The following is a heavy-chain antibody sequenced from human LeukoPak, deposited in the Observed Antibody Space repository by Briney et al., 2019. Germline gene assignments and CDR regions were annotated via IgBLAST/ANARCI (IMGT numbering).Heavy chain of an antibody. J-gene: IGHJ4*02. Sequence: PGGSLRLSCAASGSTFSRYWMHWVRQAPGKGLVGASRVKSDGSDTIYADSVKGRFTISRDNAKNTLYLQMDSLRAEDTAEYYCTTGIGNYYYYWGQGTLVTVAS. V-gene: IGHV3-74*01. CDR2: VKSDGSDT. CDR1: GSTFSRYW. D-gene: IGHD3-10*01. CDR3: TTGIGNYYYY.